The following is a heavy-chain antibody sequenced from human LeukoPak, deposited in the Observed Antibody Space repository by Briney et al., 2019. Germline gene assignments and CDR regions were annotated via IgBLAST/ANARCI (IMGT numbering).Heavy chain of an antibody. J-gene: IGHJ4*02. D-gene: IGHD3-10*01. CDR3: ARDDYASGKAWF. Sequence: SETLSLTCTVSGGSISSGEYSWSWVRQPPGKGLKWVGNIYPSGSTYYNPSLKSRVTLSMDVSKNQFSLKLTSVTAADTAVYYCARDDYASGKAWFWGQGTLVTVSS. CDR2: IYPSGST. CDR1: GGSISSGEYS. V-gene: IGHV4-30-2*01.